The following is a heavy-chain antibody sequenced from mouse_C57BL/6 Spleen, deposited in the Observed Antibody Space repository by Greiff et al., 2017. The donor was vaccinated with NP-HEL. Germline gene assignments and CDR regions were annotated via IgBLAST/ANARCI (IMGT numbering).Heavy chain of an antibody. CDR2: IDPSDSYT. CDR3: ARKGGYYDYDWFAY. D-gene: IGHD2-4*01. Sequence: VQLQQSGAELVKPGASVKLSCKASGYTFTSYWMQWVKQRPGQGLEWIGEIDPSDSYTNYNQKFKGKATLTVDTSSSTAYMQLSSLTSEDSAFEYFARKGGYYDYDWFAYWGQGTLVTVSA. V-gene: IGHV1-50*01. J-gene: IGHJ3*01. CDR1: GYTFTSYW.